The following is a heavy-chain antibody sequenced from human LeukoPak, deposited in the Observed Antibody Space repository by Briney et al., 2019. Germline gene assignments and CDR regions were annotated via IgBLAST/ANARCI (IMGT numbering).Heavy chain of an antibody. CDR3: ARSHYDFWSGYNPIFDY. J-gene: IGHJ4*02. Sequence: SETLSLTCTVSGGSISSSRYYWGWIRQPPGKGLEWSGSIYYSGSTYYNPSLKSRVTISVDTSKNQFSLKLSSVTAADTAVYYCARSHYDFWSGYNPIFDYWGQGTLVTVSS. CDR1: GGSISSSRYY. D-gene: IGHD3-3*01. V-gene: IGHV4-39*01. CDR2: IYYSGST.